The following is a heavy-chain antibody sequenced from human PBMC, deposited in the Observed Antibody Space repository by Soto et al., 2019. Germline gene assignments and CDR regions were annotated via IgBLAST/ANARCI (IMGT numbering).Heavy chain of an antibody. D-gene: IGHD2-2*01. V-gene: IGHV4-61*01. CDR1: NASVNSGYYY. J-gene: IGHJ6*02. CDR3: AGAYTSSYYPAIYYYGLDV. Sequence: HVQLQESGPGLVKPSETLSLTCTVSNASVNSGYYYWSWIRQPPGKGLEWIAYFYYGGATSYNPSLKSRLSISVDTSKSQFSLNIRSLTAADTAIYYCAGAYTSSYYPAIYYYGLDVWGQGTTVSVSS. CDR2: FYYGGAT.